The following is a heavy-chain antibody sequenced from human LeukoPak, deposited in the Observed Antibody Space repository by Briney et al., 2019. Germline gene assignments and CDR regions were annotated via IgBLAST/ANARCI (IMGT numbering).Heavy chain of an antibody. J-gene: IGHJ4*02. V-gene: IGHV4-59*01. CDR2: IYYSGST. Sequence: SETLSLTCTVSGGSISSYYWSWIRQPPGKGLEWIGYIYYSGSTNYNPSLKSRVTISVDTSKNQFSLKLSSVTAADTAVYYCARGRGSYIMFDYWGQGTLVTVSS. D-gene: IGHD1-26*01. CDR3: ARGRGSYIMFDY. CDR1: GGSISSYY.